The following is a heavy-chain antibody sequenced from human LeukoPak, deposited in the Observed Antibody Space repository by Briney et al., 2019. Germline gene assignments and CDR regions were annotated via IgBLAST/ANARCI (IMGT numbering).Heavy chain of an antibody. D-gene: IGHD4-17*01. CDR2: IYSGGST. CDR1: GFTVSSNY. V-gene: IGHV3-53*04. J-gene: IGHJ4*02. Sequence: GGSLRLSCAVSGFTVSSNYMSWVRQAPGKGLEWVSVIYSGGSTYYADSVKGRFTISRHNSMNTPYLQMNRLRGEGTAVYYCARGGGDYNPFDYWGQGTLVTVSS. CDR3: ARGGGDYNPFDY.